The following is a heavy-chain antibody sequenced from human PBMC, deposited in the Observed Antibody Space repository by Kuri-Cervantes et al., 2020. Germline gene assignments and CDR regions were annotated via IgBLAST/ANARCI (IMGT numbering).Heavy chain of an antibody. J-gene: IGHJ6*03. V-gene: IGHV3-23*01. CDR3: ARPTRPDYYYYMDV. CDR2: ISGSGGST. Sequence: GESLKISCAASGFTFSSYAMSWVRQAPGKGLEWVSAISGSGGSTYYADSVKGRFTISRDNSKNTLYLQMNSLRAEDTAVYYCARPTRPDYYYYMDVWGKGTTVPSP. D-gene: IGHD4-17*01. CDR1: GFTFSSYA.